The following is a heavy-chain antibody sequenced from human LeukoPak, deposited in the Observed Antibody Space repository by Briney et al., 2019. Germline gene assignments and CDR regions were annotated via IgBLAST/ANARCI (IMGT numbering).Heavy chain of an antibody. Sequence: ASVNVSCKTSGYTFSDYYIHWVRQAPGQRLEWMGWINPNSGGTNYVEKLQGRVTMTSDTSIRTVYMELSSLTSDDTAVYYCARERRGNWNQDFDYWGQGTLVPVSS. CDR2: INPNSGGT. V-gene: IGHV1-2*02. CDR3: ARERRGNWNQDFDY. J-gene: IGHJ4*02. D-gene: IGHD1-1*01. CDR1: GYTFSDYY.